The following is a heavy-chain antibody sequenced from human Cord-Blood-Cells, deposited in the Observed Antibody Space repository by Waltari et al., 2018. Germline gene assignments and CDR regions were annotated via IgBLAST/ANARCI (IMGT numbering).Heavy chain of an antibody. CDR1: VGSCSGCY. J-gene: IGHJ3*02. D-gene: IGHD1-26*01. CDR2: INHSGST. CDR3: ASRFDGGSYYFAFDI. Sequence: QVQLQHWGAAPWKPSGNLSLTCAGYVGSCSGCYRSWLRQPPGKGLEWIGEINHSGSTNYNPSLKSRVTISVDTSKNQFSLKLSSVTAADTAVYYCASRFDGGSYYFAFDIWGQGTMVTVSS. V-gene: IGHV4-34*01.